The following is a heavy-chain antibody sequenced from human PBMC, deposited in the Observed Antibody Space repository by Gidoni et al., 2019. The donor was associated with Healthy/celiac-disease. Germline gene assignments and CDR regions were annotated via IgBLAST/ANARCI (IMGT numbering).Heavy chain of an antibody. CDR1: GFTFADYA. Sequence: EVQLVESGGGLVQPGRSLRLSCAASGFTFADYAMHWVRQAPGKGLEWVSGISWNSGSIGYADSVKGRFTISRDNAKNSLYLQMNSLRAEDTALYYCAKDMGRWFGELLFDYWGQGTLVTVSS. CDR2: ISWNSGSI. D-gene: IGHD3-10*01. V-gene: IGHV3-9*01. J-gene: IGHJ4*02. CDR3: AKDMGRWFGELLFDY.